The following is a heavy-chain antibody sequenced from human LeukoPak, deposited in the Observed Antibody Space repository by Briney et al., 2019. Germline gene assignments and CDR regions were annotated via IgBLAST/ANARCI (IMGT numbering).Heavy chain of an antibody. CDR1: GFTFSSYA. D-gene: IGHD3-22*01. Sequence: GRSLRLSCAASGFTFSSYAMHRVRQAPGKGLEWVAVISYDGSNKYYADSVKGRFTISRDNSKNTLYLQMISLRAEDTAVYYCARAHYYDSSGYSNFDYWGQGTLVTVSS. CDR2: ISYDGSNK. CDR3: ARAHYYDSSGYSNFDY. J-gene: IGHJ4*02. V-gene: IGHV3-30-3*01.